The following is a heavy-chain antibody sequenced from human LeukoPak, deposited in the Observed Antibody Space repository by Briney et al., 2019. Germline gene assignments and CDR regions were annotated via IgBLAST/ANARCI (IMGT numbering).Heavy chain of an antibody. Sequence: PGGSLRLFCAASGFTFSSYAMSWVRQASGKGLEWVSAISGSGGSTYCADSVKGRFTISRDNSQNTLYLQMNSLRAEDTAVYYCAKGSGFSYYYMDVWGKGTTVTVSS. CDR2: ISGSGGST. V-gene: IGHV3-23*01. CDR1: GFTFSSYA. D-gene: IGHD3-10*01. CDR3: AKGSGFSYYYMDV. J-gene: IGHJ6*03.